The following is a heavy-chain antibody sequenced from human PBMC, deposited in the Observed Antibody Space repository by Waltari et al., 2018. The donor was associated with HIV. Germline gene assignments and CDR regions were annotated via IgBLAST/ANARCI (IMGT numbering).Heavy chain of an antibody. CDR2: VSGSGSST. D-gene: IGHD3-10*01. Sequence: EEQLLESGGGLAQPGGSLRLACAASGCTLSSTYAMSWVRQAPAKGLEWVSGVSGSGSSTYYADSVKGRFTISRDNSKNTLHLQLNRLRAEDTALYYCAKRVNTIRGVYWYFDLWGRGTLVTVSS. V-gene: IGHV3-23*01. CDR1: GCTLSSTYA. J-gene: IGHJ2*01. CDR3: AKRVNTIRGVYWYFDL.